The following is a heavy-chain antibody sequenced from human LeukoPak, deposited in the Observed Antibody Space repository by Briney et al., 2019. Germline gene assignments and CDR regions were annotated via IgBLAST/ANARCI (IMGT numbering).Heavy chain of an antibody. CDR2: IYNREST. CDR3: ARHREYCSNITCYPFDFDY. V-gene: IGHV4-39*01. Sequence: SETLSLTCSVSGGSISSSSNYWGWIRQPPGKGREWIGNIYNRESTYDNPSLKSRVNISVDTSKNQFSLHLSSVTAADTAVYYCARHREYCSNITCYPFDFDYWGQGTLVTVSS. J-gene: IGHJ4*02. D-gene: IGHD2-2*01. CDR1: GGSISSSSNY.